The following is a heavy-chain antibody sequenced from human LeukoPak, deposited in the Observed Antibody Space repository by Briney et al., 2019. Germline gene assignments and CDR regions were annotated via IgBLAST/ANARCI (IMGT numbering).Heavy chain of an antibody. J-gene: IGHJ4*02. Sequence: SETLSLTCAVYGGSFSGYYWSWIRQPPGKGLEWIGEINHSGSTNYNPSLKSRVTISVDTSKNQFSLKLSSVTAADTAVYYCASFARGLTTSDYWGQGTLVTVSS. V-gene: IGHV4-34*01. CDR2: INHSGST. CDR3: ASFARGLTTSDY. CDR1: GGSFSGYY. D-gene: IGHD1-1*01.